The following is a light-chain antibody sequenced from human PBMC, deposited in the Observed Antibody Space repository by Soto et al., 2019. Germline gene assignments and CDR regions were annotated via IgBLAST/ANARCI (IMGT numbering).Light chain of an antibody. Sequence: QSVLTQPASVSGSPGQSITISCTGTSSDVGGYNYVSWYQQHPGKAPKLMIYDVSNRPSGVSNRFSGSKSGNTASLPISGLQAADEADYYCSSYTSSSTLYVFGTGTKLTVL. CDR1: SSDVGGYNY. J-gene: IGLJ1*01. CDR2: DVS. V-gene: IGLV2-14*01. CDR3: SSYTSSSTLYV.